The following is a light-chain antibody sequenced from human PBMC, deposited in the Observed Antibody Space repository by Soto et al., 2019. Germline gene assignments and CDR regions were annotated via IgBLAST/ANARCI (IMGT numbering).Light chain of an antibody. CDR3: QSYDSSLSGYV. J-gene: IGLJ1*01. V-gene: IGLV1-40*01. CDR2: ANT. Sequence: QSVLTQPPSVSEAPGQRVTISCTGSSSNIGPTYDVHWYQQLPGTAPKLLIYANTNRPSGVPDRFSGSKSGTSASLAITGLQAEDEADYYCQSYDSSLSGYVFGTGTQLTVL. CDR1: SSNIGPTYD.